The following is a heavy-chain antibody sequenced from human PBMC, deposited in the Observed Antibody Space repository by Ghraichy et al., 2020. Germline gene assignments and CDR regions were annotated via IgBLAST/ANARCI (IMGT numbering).Heavy chain of an antibody. V-gene: IGHV3-11*01. D-gene: IGHD4-11*01. Sequence: GGSLRLSCAASEFSFSDYHMNWIRQAPGNGLEWISYITQSGETLHSAYSVNGRFTIYRDNAKNSLYLQLNSLRAEDTAVYYCARVGVFSNYALTFYYMDGWGKGTTGAVSS. CDR2: ITQSGETL. CDR3: ARVGVFSNYALTFYYMDG. CDR1: EFSFSDYH. J-gene: IGHJ6*03.